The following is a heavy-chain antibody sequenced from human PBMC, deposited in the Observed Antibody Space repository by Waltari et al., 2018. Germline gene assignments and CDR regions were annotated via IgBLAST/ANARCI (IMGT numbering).Heavy chain of an antibody. CDR2: IYHSGST. CDR3: ARDTPAPRITGATSVDY. D-gene: IGHD1-20*01. Sequence: QVQLQESGPGLVKPSETLSLTCAVSGYSISSGYYWGWIRQPPGKGLEWIGSIYHSGSTFYNPSLKSRVTISVDTSKNQLSLKLSSVTAADTAVYYCARDTPAPRITGATSVDYWGQGTLVTVSS. J-gene: IGHJ4*02. CDR1: GYSISSGYY. V-gene: IGHV4-38-2*02.